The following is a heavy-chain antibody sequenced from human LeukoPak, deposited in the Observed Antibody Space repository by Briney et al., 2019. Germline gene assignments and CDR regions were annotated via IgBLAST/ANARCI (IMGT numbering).Heavy chain of an antibody. D-gene: IGHD3-22*01. Sequence: SETLSLTCTVSGDSITSYFWSWIRQSPGEELEWIGDISYSGNTNSNPSLKSRATMSLDTSKNHFSLKLISVTAADTAVYYCARGDDSGAHYPSRFDLWGRGTLVTVSS. CDR2: ISYSGNT. CDR1: GDSITSYF. V-gene: IGHV4-59*01. CDR3: ARGDDSGAHYPSRFDL. J-gene: IGHJ2*01.